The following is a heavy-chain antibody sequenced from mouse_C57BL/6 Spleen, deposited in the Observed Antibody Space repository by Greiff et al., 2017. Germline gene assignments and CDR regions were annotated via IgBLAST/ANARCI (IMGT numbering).Heavy chain of an antibody. CDR2: IRNKANGYTT. J-gene: IGHJ2*01. D-gene: IGHD4-1*02. V-gene: IGHV7-3*01. Sequence: EVKLVESGGGLVQPGGSLSLSCAASGFTFTDYYMSWVRQPPGKALEWLGFIRNKANGYTTEYSASVKGRFTISRDNSKSILYLQMNALTAEDSATYYCARLSPNWDGFDYWGQGTTLTVSS. CDR3: ARLSPNWDGFDY. CDR1: GFTFTDYY.